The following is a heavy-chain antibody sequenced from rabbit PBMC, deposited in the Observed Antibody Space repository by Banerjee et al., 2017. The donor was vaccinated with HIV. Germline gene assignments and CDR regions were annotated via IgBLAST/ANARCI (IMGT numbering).Heavy chain of an antibody. Sequence: QEQLEESGGDLVKPEGSLTLTCTASGFSFSNKYVMCWVRQAPGKGLEWIACINTSSGNTVYATWAKGRLTISKTSSTTVTLQMTSLTAADTATYLCARGNGGYEHAWGLWGPGTLVTVS. J-gene: IGHJ6*01. CDR3: ARGNGGYEHAWGL. CDR1: GFSFSNKYV. D-gene: IGHD1-1*01. CDR2: INTSSGNT. V-gene: IGHV1S45*01.